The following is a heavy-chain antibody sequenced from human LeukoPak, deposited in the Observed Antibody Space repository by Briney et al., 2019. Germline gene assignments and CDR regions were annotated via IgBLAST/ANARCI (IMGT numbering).Heavy chain of an antibody. J-gene: IGHJ4*02. Sequence: GGSLRLSCAASGFTFGSYAMSWARQAPGKGLEWVSSLGGSGTSTYYAVSVKGRFTISRDNPKNTLFLQMNSLRAEDTAVYFCAKRGVVIRVVLVGFHKEAYYFESWGQGALVTVSS. D-gene: IGHD3/OR15-3a*01. V-gene: IGHV3-23*01. CDR2: LGGSGTST. CDR3: AKRGVVIRVVLVGFHKEAYYFES. CDR1: GFTFGSYA.